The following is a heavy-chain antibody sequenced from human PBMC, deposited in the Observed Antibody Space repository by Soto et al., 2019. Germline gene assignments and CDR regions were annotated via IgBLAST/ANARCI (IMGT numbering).Heavy chain of an antibody. D-gene: IGHD5-18*01. CDR3: ASGLRGYSYSLILIPIYYFDY. CDR2: INHSGST. Sequence: SETLSLTCAVYGGSFSGYYWSWIRQPPGKGLEWIGEINHSGSTNYNPSLKSRVTISVDTSKNQFSLKLSSVTAADTAVYYCASGLRGYSYSLILIPIYYFDYWGQGTLVTVPQ. V-gene: IGHV4-34*01. CDR1: GGSFSGYY. J-gene: IGHJ4*02.